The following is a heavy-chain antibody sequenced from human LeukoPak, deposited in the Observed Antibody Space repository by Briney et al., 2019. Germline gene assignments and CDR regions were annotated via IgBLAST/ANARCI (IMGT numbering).Heavy chain of an antibody. CDR3: ARAASTVTSPIDS. D-gene: IGHD4-17*01. J-gene: IGHJ4*02. CDR2: IYYSGSI. V-gene: IGHV4-30-4*08. CDR1: GGPITSGAYY. Sequence: SETLSLTCTVSGGPITSGAYYWSWIRQHPGEGLGWLAYIYYSGSISYNPSLKSRITISVDTSKNHFSLRLTSVTAADAAVYYCARAASTVTSPIDSWGQGTLVTVSS.